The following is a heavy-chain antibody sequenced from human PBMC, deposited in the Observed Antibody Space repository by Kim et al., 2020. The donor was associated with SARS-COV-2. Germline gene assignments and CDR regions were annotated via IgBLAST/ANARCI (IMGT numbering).Heavy chain of an antibody. CDR2: IDPSDSYT. V-gene: IGHV5-10-1*01. CDR3: ARQCLSTSCYYYYGMDV. CDR1: GYSFTSYW. J-gene: IGHJ6*02. D-gene: IGHD2-2*01. Sequence: GESLKISCKGSGYSFTSYWISWVRQMPGKGLEWMGRIDPSDSYTNYSPSFQGHVTISADKSISTAYLQWSSLKASDTAMYYCARQCLSTSCYYYYGMDVWGQGTTVTVSS.